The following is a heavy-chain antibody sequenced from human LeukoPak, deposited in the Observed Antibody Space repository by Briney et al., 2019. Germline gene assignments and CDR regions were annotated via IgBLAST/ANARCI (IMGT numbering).Heavy chain of an antibody. D-gene: IGHD1-26*01. CDR3: ARDFEGSGSAEAFDI. V-gene: IGHV1-46*03. J-gene: IGHJ3*02. CDR1: GYTFTSYY. CDR2: ISPSGGST. Sequence: ASVKVSCKASGYTFTSYYMHWVRQAPGQGLEWMGIISPSGGSTSYAQKFQGRVTMTRDTSTSTVYMELSSLRSEDTAVYYCARDFEGSGSAEAFDIWGQGTMVTVSS.